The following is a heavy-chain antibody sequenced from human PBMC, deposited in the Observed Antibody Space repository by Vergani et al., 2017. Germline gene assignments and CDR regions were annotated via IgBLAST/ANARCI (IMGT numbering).Heavy chain of an antibody. CDR2: ISGSGGST. CDR3: ARPKCLYGSGGSCYRTPYYYYGMDV. D-gene: IGHD2-15*01. Sequence: EVQLLESGGGLVQPGGSLRLSCAASGFTFSSYAMSWVRQAPGKGLEWVSAISGSGGSTYYADSVKGRFTISRDNSKNTLYLQMNSLRAGDTAVYYCARPKCLYGSGGSCYRTPYYYYGMDVWGQGTTVTVSS. CDR1: GFTFSSYA. V-gene: IGHV3-23*01. J-gene: IGHJ6*02.